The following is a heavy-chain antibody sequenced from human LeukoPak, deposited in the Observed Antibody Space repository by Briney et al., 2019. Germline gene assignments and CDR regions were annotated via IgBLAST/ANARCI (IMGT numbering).Heavy chain of an antibody. D-gene: IGHD2-15*01. CDR3: ARGDCSGGSCYLSLTTIDY. Sequence: GGSLRLSCAASGFRFNSYGMTWVRLAPGKGLEWLSYISSSSSTIYYADSVKGRFTISRDNAKNSLYLQMNSLRAEDTAVYYCARGDCSGGSCYLSLTTIDYWGQGTLVTVSS. CDR2: ISSSSSTI. J-gene: IGHJ4*02. CDR1: GFRFNSYG. V-gene: IGHV3-48*01.